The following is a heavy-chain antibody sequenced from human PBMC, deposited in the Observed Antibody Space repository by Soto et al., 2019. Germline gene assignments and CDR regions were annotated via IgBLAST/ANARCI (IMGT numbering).Heavy chain of an antibody. D-gene: IGHD5-18*01. J-gene: IGHJ4*02. Sequence: PSETLSLTCAVSGYSISSGYYWGWIRQPPGKGLEWIGSIYHSGSTYHNPSLKSRVTISVDTSKNQFSLKLSSVTAADTAVYYCARDTAMVLFDYWGQGTLVTVSS. CDR1: GYSISSGYY. V-gene: IGHV4-38-2*02. CDR3: ARDTAMVLFDY. CDR2: IYHSGST.